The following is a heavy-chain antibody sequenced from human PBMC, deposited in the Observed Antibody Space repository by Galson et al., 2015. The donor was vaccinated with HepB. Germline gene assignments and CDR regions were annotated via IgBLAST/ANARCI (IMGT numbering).Heavy chain of an antibody. CDR3: ARWGDSSGYPDAFDI. V-gene: IGHV3-48*01. J-gene: IGHJ3*02. CDR1: GFTFSSYS. CDR2: VSSSSSTI. Sequence: SLRLSCAASGFTFSSYSMNWVRQAPGKGLEWVSYVSSSSSTIYYADSVKGRFTIPRDNAKNSLYLQMNSLRAEDTAVYYCARWGDSSGYPDAFDIWGQGTMVTVSS. D-gene: IGHD3-22*01.